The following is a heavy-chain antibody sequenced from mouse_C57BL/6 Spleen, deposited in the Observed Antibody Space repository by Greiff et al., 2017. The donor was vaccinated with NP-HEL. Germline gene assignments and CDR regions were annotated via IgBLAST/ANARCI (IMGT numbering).Heavy chain of an antibody. CDR1: GYTFTDYY. CDR3: ARSITTVVEWYFDV. J-gene: IGHJ1*03. V-gene: IGHV1-26*01. Sequence: EVQLQQSGPELVKPGASVKISCKASGYTFTDYYMNWVKQRHGKSLEWIGDINPNNGGTSYNQKFKGKATLTVDKSSSTAYMELRSLTSEDSAVYYCARSITTVVEWYFDVWGTGTTVTVSS. CDR2: INPNNGGT. D-gene: IGHD1-1*01.